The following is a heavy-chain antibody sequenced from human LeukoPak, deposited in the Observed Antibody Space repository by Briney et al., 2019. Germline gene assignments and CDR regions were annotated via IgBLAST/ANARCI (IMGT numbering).Heavy chain of an antibody. V-gene: IGHV3-30*02. CDR1: GFSFSNYV. Sequence: GGSLRLSCASSGFSFSNYVMHWVRQAPGKGLQWVAFIRLDDSTEYYADSVKGRFTISRDNSKNQLYLQMNRLRPEDTAVYYCAKSMLRGYYYVDVWGKGTTVIISS. D-gene: IGHD3-10*01. CDR3: AKSMLRGYYYVDV. CDR2: IRLDDSTE. J-gene: IGHJ6*03.